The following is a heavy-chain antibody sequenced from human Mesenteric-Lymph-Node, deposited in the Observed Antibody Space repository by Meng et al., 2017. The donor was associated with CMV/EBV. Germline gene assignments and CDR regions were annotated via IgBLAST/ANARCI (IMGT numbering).Heavy chain of an antibody. J-gene: IGHJ3*02. CDR1: GLTLSSNE. V-gene: IGHV3-21*01. D-gene: IGHD2-2*01. CDR2: ITGSRNYI. Sequence: GESLKISCAASGLTLSSNEMNWVRQAPGKGLEWVSSITGSRNYIYYADSVKGRFTISRDNAKNSLYLQMNSLRAEDTAVYYCARDRTNSWFNTFDIWGQGTMVTVSS. CDR3: ARDRTNSWFNTFDI.